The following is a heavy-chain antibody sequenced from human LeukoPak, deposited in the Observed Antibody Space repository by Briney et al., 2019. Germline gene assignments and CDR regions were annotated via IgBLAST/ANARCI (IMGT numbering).Heavy chain of an antibody. Sequence: GGSLRLSCAASGFTFSSYAMHWVRQAPGKGLEWVAVISYDGSNKYYADSVKGRFTISRDNSKNTLYLQTNSLRAEDTAVYYCARATYYDYVWGSYLPVGYFDYWGQGTLVTVSS. CDR3: ARATYYDYVWGSYLPVGYFDY. CDR1: GFTFSSYA. CDR2: ISYDGSNK. D-gene: IGHD3-16*02. J-gene: IGHJ4*02. V-gene: IGHV3-30*04.